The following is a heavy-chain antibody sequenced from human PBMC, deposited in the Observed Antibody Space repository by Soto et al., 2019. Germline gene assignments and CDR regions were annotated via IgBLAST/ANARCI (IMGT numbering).Heavy chain of an antibody. CDR2: IYYSGST. V-gene: IGHV4-59*12. Sequence: SETLSLTCTVSGGSISTYYWSWIRQPPGKGLEWIGHIYYSGSTKYNPSLKSRVTISVDTSKNQFSLKLSSVTAADTAVYYCARDVPAVYAFDIWGQGTMVTVSS. CDR3: ARDVPAVYAFDI. D-gene: IGHD2-2*01. CDR1: GGSISTYY. J-gene: IGHJ3*02.